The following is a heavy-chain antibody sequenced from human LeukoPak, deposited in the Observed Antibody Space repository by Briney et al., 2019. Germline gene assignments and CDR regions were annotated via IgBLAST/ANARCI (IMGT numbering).Heavy chain of an antibody. J-gene: IGHJ6*04. CDR2: IYIDSNT. CDR3: ARDREVVTAKAQMDV. V-gene: IGHV3-53*01. CDR1: GFTVSTNH. Sequence: GRSLRLSCAVSGFTVSTNHMRWVRQAPGKGLEWVSVIYIDSNTYYTDSVKGRFTISRDNSKNTVFLQMNSLRAEDTAVYYCARDREVVTAKAQMDVWGKGTTVTVSS. D-gene: IGHD2-21*02.